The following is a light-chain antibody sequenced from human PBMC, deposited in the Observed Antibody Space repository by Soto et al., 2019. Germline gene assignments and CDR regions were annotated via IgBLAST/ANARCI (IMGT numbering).Light chain of an antibody. CDR3: QQYGGPLT. CDR2: GAS. J-gene: IGKJ4*01. Sequence: EIVLTQSPGTLSLSPGERATLSCRASQSVSSSYLAWYQQKPGQAPRLLIYGASSRATGIPDRFSGSGSGTDFTLTISRLEPEDFAVYYCQQYGGPLTLGGGTKVEIK. CDR1: QSVSSSY. V-gene: IGKV3-20*01.